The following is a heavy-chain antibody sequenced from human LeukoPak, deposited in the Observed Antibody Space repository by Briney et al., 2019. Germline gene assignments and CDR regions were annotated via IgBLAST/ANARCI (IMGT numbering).Heavy chain of an antibody. CDR2: IRYDGTNK. J-gene: IGHJ4*02. D-gene: IGHD4-17*01. Sequence: PGGSLRLSCAASGLTFSSHGMHWVRQAPGKGLEGVAFIRYDGTNKYCADSMKGRFTISRDNSKNTLYLQMNSLRAEDTAVYYCAKEDYYGDYEVTSIFGVDWGQGTLVTVSP. CDR1: GLTFSSHG. CDR3: AKEDYYGDYEVTSIFGVD. V-gene: IGHV3-30*02.